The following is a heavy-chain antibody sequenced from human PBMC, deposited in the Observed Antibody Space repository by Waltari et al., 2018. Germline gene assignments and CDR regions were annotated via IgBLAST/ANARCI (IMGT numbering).Heavy chain of an antibody. J-gene: IGHJ6*02. CDR3: TGGYYESSGFSFSYTYNMDV. D-gene: IGHD3-22*01. Sequence: QVQVVQSGAEVKKPGSSVRVSCKASGGTFSSYGISWVRQAPGQGREWMGGIIPTVGTTNYPQEFQGRVTITADKSTSTAYMELSSLRSADTAVYYCTGGYYESSGFSFSYTYNMDVWGQGTTVTVSS. V-gene: IGHV1-69*06. CDR1: GGTFSSYG. CDR2: IIPTVGTT.